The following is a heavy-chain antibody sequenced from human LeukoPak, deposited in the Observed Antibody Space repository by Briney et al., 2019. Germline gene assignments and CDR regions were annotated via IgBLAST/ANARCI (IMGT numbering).Heavy chain of an antibody. J-gene: IGHJ4*02. D-gene: IGHD5-12*01. Sequence: SVKVSCKASGGTFSSYAISWVRQAPGQGLEWMGGIIPIFGTANYAQKFLGRVTITADEFTSTAYMELSSLRSEDTAVYYCARGGSGYDQHFDYWGQGTLVTVSS. V-gene: IGHV1-69*13. CDR1: GGTFSSYA. CDR2: IIPIFGTA. CDR3: ARGGSGYDQHFDY.